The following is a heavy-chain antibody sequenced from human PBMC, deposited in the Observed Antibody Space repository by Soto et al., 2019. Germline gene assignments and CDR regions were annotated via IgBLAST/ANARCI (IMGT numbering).Heavy chain of an antibody. Sequence: QVQLVQSGVEVKKPGSSVKVSCKASGGTFSTYAINWVRQAPGQGLEWMGGIIPIFNSANYAQKFQGRVTIIADRSTSTAYMELSSLRSEDTAVYYCSATIYSDSYYYGMDVWGQGTTVTASS. CDR1: GGTFSTYA. CDR3: SATIYSDSYYYGMDV. J-gene: IGHJ6*02. D-gene: IGHD3-3*01. CDR2: IIPIFNSA. V-gene: IGHV1-69*06.